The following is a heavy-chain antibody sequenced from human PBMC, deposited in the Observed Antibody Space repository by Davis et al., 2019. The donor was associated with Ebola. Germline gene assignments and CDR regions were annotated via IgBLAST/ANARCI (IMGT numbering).Heavy chain of an antibody. D-gene: IGHD2-2*01. CDR1: GFTFSSYG. V-gene: IGHV3-9*01. CDR2: ISSNGRKI. J-gene: IGHJ6*04. Sequence: SLKISCAASGFTFSSYGMHWVRQAPGKGLEWVSGISSNGRKIGYADSVKGRFTISRDNARDSLYLQMNSLGAEDTALYHCAKDKSTNDLFYHYGIDVWGKGTTVTVSS. CDR3: AKDKSTNDLFYHYGIDV.